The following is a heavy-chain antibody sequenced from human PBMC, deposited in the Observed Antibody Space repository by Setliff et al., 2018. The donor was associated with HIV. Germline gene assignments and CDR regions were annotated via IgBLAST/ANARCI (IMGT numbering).Heavy chain of an antibody. CDR3: ARENGRTNYYYYYGLDV. CDR2: IYTSGST. Sequence: LSLTCTVSGVSISSGTYYWGWVRQPAGKGLEWIGRIYTSGSTNYNPSLKSRVTISLDTSKNQFSLKLSSVTAADTAVYYCARENGRTNYYYYYGLDVWGQGTTVTVSS. J-gene: IGHJ6*02. V-gene: IGHV4-61*02. CDR1: GVSISSGTYY.